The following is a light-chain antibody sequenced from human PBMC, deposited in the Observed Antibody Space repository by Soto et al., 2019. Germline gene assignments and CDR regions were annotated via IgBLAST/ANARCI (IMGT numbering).Light chain of an antibody. V-gene: IGLV1-40*01. CDR1: SSNIGAGSD. CDR3: QSYDSSLTAV. Sequence: QSVLTQPPSVSGAPGQRVTISCTGTSSNIGAGSDVHWYQQLPGTAPKLLIFGNSNRPSGVPDRFSGSKSATSASLAITGLQAADEADYYCQSYDSSLTAVFGTGTKVTVL. CDR2: GNS. J-gene: IGLJ1*01.